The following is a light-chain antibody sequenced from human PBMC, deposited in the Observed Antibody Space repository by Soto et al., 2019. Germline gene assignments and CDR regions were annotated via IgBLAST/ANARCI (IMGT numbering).Light chain of an antibody. CDR1: QSVDNY. V-gene: IGKV3-11*01. J-gene: IGKJ3*01. CDR3: QQRSNRPRFT. CDR2: DVS. Sequence: ELVLTQSPATLSLSPGEIATLSCRASQSVDNYLAWYQQKPGQAPRLLIYDVSNRATGTPARFRGSGSGTDVTLSISSLAPEDFAVYYCQQRSNRPRFTFGTGTKVDIK.